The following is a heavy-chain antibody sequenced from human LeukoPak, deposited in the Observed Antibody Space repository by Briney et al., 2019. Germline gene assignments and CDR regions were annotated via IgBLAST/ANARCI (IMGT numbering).Heavy chain of an antibody. CDR1: GFTFSVYY. Sequence: GGSLRLSCAASGFTFSVYYMSWIRQAPGKGLEWVSYISSSGSTIYYADSVKGRFTISRDNAKNSLYPQMNSLRAEDTAVYYCARYPFPRSGYFDYWGQGTLVTVSS. CDR2: ISSSGSTI. J-gene: IGHJ4*02. CDR3: ARYPFPRSGYFDY. V-gene: IGHV3-11*01. D-gene: IGHD2-15*01.